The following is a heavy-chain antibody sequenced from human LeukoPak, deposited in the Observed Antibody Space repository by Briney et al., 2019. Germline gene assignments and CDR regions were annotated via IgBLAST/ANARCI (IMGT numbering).Heavy chain of an antibody. Sequence: GGSLRLSCAASGFTFSSYSMNWVRQAPGKGLEWVSYISSSSSTIYYADSLKGRFTISRHNAKKSVYLQMNSLRAEDTAVYYCARGALDAATPFDSWGQGTLVTVSS. CDR2: ISSSSSTI. J-gene: IGHJ5*01. CDR1: GFTFSSYS. CDR3: ARGALDAATPFDS. V-gene: IGHV3-48*04. D-gene: IGHD2-15*01.